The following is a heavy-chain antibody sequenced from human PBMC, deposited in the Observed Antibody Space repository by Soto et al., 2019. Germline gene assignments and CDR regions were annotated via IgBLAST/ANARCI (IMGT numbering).Heavy chain of an antibody. J-gene: IGHJ6*03. CDR3: ARGKHGLAYDILTGYYNYYYDYMDV. D-gene: IGHD3-9*01. CDR2: MNPNSGNT. V-gene: IGHV1-8*01. CDR1: GYTFTSYD. Sequence: ASVKVSCKASGYTFTSYDINWVRQATGQGLEWMGWMNPNSGNTGYAQKFQGRVTMTRNTSISKAYMELSSLRSGDTAVYYCARGKHGLAYDILTGYYNYYYDYMDVWGKGTTVTVSS.